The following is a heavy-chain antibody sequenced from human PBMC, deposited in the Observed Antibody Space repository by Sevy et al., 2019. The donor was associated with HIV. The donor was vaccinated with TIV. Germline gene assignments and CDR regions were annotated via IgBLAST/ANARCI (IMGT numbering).Heavy chain of an antibody. CDR1: GYTFTSYD. D-gene: IGHD3-16*01. Sequence: ASVKVSCKASGYTFTSYDINWVRQATGQGLEWMGWMNPNSGNTDHAQEFQGRVTMTRDTSKSTAYMELSSLRFEDTAVYYCARGRGSKSLDVWGRGTTVTVSS. J-gene: IGHJ6*02. CDR3: ARGRGSKSLDV. CDR2: MNPNSGNT. V-gene: IGHV1-8*01.